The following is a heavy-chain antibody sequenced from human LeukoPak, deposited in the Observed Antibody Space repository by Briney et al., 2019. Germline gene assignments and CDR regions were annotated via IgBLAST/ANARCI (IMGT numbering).Heavy chain of an antibody. V-gene: IGHV4-59*01. Sequence: SETLSLTCTVSGGSISSYYWSWIRQPPGKGLEWIGYIYYSGSTNYNPSLKSRVTISVDTSKNQFSLKLSSVTAADTAVYYCARDLRVIVFDFWGQGTMVTVSS. CDR1: GGSISSYY. CDR3: ARDLRVIVFDF. CDR2: IYYSGST. D-gene: IGHD3-22*01. J-gene: IGHJ3*01.